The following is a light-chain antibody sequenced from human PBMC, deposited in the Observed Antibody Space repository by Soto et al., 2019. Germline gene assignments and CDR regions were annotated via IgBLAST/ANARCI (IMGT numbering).Light chain of an antibody. J-gene: IGKJ1*01. Sequence: ELGMTQSPATLSVSPGERATLSCSASQSVSSNLAWYQQKPGQAPRLLIYASSTRATGIPARFSGSGSGTEFTRTISSLQSEDFAVYYCQQYNNWPWTFGQGTKVEIK. V-gene: IGKV3-15*01. CDR3: QQYNNWPWT. CDR2: ASS. CDR1: QSVSSN.